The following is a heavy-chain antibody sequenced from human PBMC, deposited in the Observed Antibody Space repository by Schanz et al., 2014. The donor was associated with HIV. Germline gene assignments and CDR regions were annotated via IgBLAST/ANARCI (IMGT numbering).Heavy chain of an antibody. Sequence: QVQLVESGGGVVQPGRSLRLSCVASAFNFDSYGMHWVRQAPGKGLEWVAVIWYDGSNTYYGDSVKGRFTISRDNSKNSLYLQMNSLRAEDTAVYYCARGRGIAVADYGMDVWGQGTTVTVSS. D-gene: IGHD6-19*01. CDR2: IWYDGSNT. V-gene: IGHV3-33*08. CDR1: AFNFDSYG. J-gene: IGHJ6*02. CDR3: ARGRGIAVADYGMDV.